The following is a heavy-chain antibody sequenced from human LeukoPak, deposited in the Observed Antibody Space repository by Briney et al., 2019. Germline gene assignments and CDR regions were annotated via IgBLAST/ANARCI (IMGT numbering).Heavy chain of an antibody. D-gene: IGHD1-26*01. V-gene: IGHV4-4*09. CDR1: GGSISSYY. J-gene: IGHJ3*02. CDR3: ASGGSYSDAFDI. Sequence: SETLSLTCTVSGGSISSYYWSWIRQPPGKGLEWIGYIYTSGSTNYNPSLKSRVTISVDTSKNQFSLKLSSVTAADTAVYYRASGGSYSDAFDIWGQGTMVTVSS. CDR2: IYTSGST.